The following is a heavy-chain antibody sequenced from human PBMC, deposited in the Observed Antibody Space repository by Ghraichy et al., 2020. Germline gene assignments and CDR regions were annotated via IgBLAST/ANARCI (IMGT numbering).Heavy chain of an antibody. CDR2: INPNSGGT. J-gene: IGHJ6*02. D-gene: IGHD3-3*01. CDR3: ARGIGRTTIFGVVILSMDV. Sequence: ASVKVSCKASGYTFTGYYMHWVRQAPGQGLEWMGWINPNSGGTNYAQKFQGWVTMTSDTSISTAYMELSRLRSDDTAVYYCARGIGRTTIFGVVILSMDVWGQGTTVTVSS. CDR1: GYTFTGYY. V-gene: IGHV1-2*04.